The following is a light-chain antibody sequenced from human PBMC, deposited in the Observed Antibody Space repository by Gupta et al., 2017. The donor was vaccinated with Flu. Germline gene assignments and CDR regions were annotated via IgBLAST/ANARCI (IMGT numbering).Light chain of an antibody. Sequence: QSALPQPASASGSPGQSITISCTGTSTDVGGYNYVSWYQQNPGKAPKLMIYEVTKRPSGVSDRFSGSKTGNTASLTLSGLQAEDEADYYCTSYTSSTTLVFGGGTKVTVL. CDR2: EVT. CDR3: TSYTSSTTLV. V-gene: IGLV2-14*01. J-gene: IGLJ2*01. CDR1: STDVGGYNY.